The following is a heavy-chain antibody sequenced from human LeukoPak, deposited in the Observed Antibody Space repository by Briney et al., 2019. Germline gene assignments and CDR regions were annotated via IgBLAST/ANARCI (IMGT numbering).Heavy chain of an antibody. J-gene: IGHJ4*02. D-gene: IGHD3-3*01. V-gene: IGHV3-7*01. Sequence: PGGSLSLSCAASGFTLSSYWMSWVRQAPGKGLEWVANIKQDGSEKYYVDSVKGRFTISRDNAKNSLYLQMNSLRAEDTAVYYCARGRFWSGYLYYFDYWGQGTLVTVSS. CDR3: ARGRFWSGYLYYFDY. CDR1: GFTLSSYW. CDR2: IKQDGSEK.